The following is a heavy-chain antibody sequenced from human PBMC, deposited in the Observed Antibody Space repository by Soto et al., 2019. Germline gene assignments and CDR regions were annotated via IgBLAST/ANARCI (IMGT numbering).Heavy chain of an antibody. CDR1: ESSFGIYA. CDR2: IIPIFGTA. CDR3: ARAWDYDSSGSDAFDS. Sequence: PPKLCCKSCESSFGIYAMICVRPAPDQGLEWMGGIIPIFGTANYAQKFQGRVTITADKSTSTAYMELSSLRSEDTAVYYCARAWDYDSSGSDAFDSWGQGTMVTVS. D-gene: IGHD3-22*01. V-gene: IGHV1-69*06. J-gene: IGHJ3*02.